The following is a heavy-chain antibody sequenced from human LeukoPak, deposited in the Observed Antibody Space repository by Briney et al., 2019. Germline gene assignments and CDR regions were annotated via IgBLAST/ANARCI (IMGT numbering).Heavy chain of an antibody. CDR2: IYYSGST. D-gene: IGHD5-18*01. J-gene: IGHJ4*02. V-gene: IGHV4-59*11. CDR1: GGSFSGHY. Sequence: SETLSLTCAVYGGSFSGHYWSWIRQPPGKGLEWIGYIYYSGSTNYNPSLKSRVTISVDTSKNQFSLKLSSVTAADTAVYHCAREAMYSYGNNFDYWGQGTLVTVSS. CDR3: AREAMYSYGNNFDY.